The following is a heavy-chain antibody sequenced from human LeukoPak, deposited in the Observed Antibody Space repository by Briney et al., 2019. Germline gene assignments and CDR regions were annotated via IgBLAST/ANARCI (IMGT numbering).Heavy chain of an antibody. CDR1: GGSISSYY. V-gene: IGHV4-59*01. CDR2: IYYSGST. Sequence: PSETLSLTCTVSGGSISSYYWSWLRQPPGKGLEWIGDIYYSGSTNYNPSLKSRVTISVDTSKNQFSLKLSHVTAADTAVYYCARAVPMTTVTLNWFDPWGQGTLVTVSS. D-gene: IGHD4-17*01. J-gene: IGHJ5*02. CDR3: ARAVPMTTVTLNWFDP.